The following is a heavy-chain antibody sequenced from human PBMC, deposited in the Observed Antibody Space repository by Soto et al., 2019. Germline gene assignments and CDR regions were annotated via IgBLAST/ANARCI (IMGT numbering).Heavy chain of an antibody. CDR3: ASATVVTPAGDY. D-gene: IGHD4-17*01. CDR1: GGTFSSYT. V-gene: IGHV1-69*02. CDR2: IIPILGIA. J-gene: IGHJ4*02. Sequence: QVQLVQSGAEVKKPGSSVKVSCKASGGTFSSYTISWVRQAPGQGLEWMGRIIPILGIANYAQKFQGRVTITADKSTSTAYMELSSLRSEDTAVYYCASATVVTPAGDYWGQGTLVTVSS.